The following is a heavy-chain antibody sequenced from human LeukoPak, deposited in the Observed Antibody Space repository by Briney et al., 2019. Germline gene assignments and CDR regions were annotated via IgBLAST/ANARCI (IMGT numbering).Heavy chain of an antibody. Sequence: GGSLRLSCTASGFTFSDYFMSWIRQAPGKGLEWVSYISNSGITIYYADSVKGRFTISRDNAKNSLFLQMNSLRAEDTAVYYCARDRPFYCSTTSCPPFDYWGPGTLVTVSS. D-gene: IGHD2-2*01. CDR3: ARDRPFYCSTTSCPPFDY. CDR2: ISNSGITI. CDR1: GFTFSDYF. J-gene: IGHJ4*02. V-gene: IGHV3-11*04.